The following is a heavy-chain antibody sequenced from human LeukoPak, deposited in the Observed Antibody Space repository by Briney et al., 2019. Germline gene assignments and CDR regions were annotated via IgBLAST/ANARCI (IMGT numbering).Heavy chain of an antibody. CDR3: AGGHLLWFDP. D-gene: IGHD2-15*01. CDR1: GHTFSNYD. V-gene: IGHV1-8*01. CDR2: MNPNSGNT. J-gene: IGHJ5*02. Sequence: ASVKVSCKASGHTFSNYDVNWVRQATGQGREWMGWMNPNSGNTGYAQKFQGRVTMTRNSSISTAYMELSVLRSEDTAVYYCAGGHLLWFDPWGQGALVTVSS.